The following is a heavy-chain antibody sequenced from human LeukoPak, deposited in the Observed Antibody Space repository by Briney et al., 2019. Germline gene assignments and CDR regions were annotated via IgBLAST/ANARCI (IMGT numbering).Heavy chain of an antibody. CDR3: ARGPLFRDSSGWYGEGLDY. CDR2: IYHSGST. D-gene: IGHD6-19*01. Sequence: SETLSLTCTVSGYSISSGYYWGWIRQPPGKGLEWIGSIYHSGSTYYNPSLKSRVTISVDTSKSQFSLKLSSVTAADTAVYYCARGPLFRDSSGWYGEGLDYWGQGTLVTVSS. V-gene: IGHV4-38-2*02. CDR1: GYSISSGYY. J-gene: IGHJ4*02.